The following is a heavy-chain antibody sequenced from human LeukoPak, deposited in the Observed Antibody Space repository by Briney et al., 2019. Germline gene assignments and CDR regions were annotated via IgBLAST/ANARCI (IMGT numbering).Heavy chain of an antibody. V-gene: IGHV4-39*07. CDR3: ARDLSVVAATARDWFDP. J-gene: IGHJ5*02. CDR2: IYYSGST. D-gene: IGHD2-15*01. Sequence: CVRQVPGKGLEWRGSIYYSGSTYYNPSLKSRVTISVDTSKNQFSLKLSSVAAADTAVYYCARDLSVVAATARDWFDPWGQGTLVTVSS.